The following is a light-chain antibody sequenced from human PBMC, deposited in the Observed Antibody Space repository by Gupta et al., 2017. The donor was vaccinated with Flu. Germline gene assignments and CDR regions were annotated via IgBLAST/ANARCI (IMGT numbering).Light chain of an antibody. V-gene: IGLV2-14*01. CDR3: SSYTGSSTLI. J-gene: IGLJ2*01. CDR1: TSDVGGYNY. Sequence: QSALTQPASVSGSPGQSITISCTGTTSDVGGYNYVSWYQQHPGKAPKLMIYEVRNRPSGVSIRFSGFKSGTTASLTISGRQAEDEADYYCSSYTGSSTLIFGGGTKLTVL. CDR2: EVR.